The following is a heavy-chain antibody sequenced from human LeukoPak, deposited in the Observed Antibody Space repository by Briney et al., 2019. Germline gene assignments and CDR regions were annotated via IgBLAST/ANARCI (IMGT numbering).Heavy chain of an antibody. D-gene: IGHD6-19*01. V-gene: IGHV2-5*02. CDR2: IYWDDDK. CDR1: GFSLSTRGVG. J-gene: IGHJ4*02. Sequence: SGPTLVKPTQTLTLTCTFSGFSLSTRGVGVGWIRQPPGKALEWLSLIYWDDDKRYSPSLKSRLTITKDTSKNQVVLTMTNMDPVDTATYYCAHSRQSIAVAANFDYWGQGTLVTVSS. CDR3: AHSRQSIAVAANFDY.